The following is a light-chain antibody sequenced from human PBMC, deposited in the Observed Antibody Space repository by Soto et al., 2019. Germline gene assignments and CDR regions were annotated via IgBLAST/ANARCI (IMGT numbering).Light chain of an antibody. Sequence: DIQMTQSPSTLSASVGGTVTITCRASRSISSWLAWYQQKPGKAPKLLIYDASNLETGVPSRFSGSGSGTDFTFTISSLQPEDIATYYCQQYDNLPLTFGQGTRLEI. J-gene: IGKJ5*01. V-gene: IGKV1-33*01. CDR1: RSISSW. CDR3: QQYDNLPLT. CDR2: DAS.